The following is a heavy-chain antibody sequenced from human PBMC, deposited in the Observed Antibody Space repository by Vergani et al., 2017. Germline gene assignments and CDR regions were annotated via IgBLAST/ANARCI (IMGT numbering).Heavy chain of an antibody. D-gene: IGHD2-21*01. Sequence: QVQLVESGGGVVQPGRSLRLSCAASGFTFSSYAMHWVRQAPGKGLEWVAVISYDVRNKYYADSVKGRFTISRDNSKNTLYLQMNSPRAEDTAVYYCAGGGDGGGYYFDYWGQGTLVTVSS. CDR2: ISYDVRNK. J-gene: IGHJ4*02. CDR3: AGGGDGGGYYFDY. V-gene: IGHV3-30*04. CDR1: GFTFSSYA.